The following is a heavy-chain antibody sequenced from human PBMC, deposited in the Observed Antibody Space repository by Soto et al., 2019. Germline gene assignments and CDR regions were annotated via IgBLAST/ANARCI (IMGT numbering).Heavy chain of an antibody. V-gene: IGHV1-8*01. CDR3: ARRAETNGWNGFGADKYYFDF. D-gene: IGHD1-1*01. Sequence: QVQLVQSGAEVRKPGASVKVSCEASGYTFTSYDIYWVRQATGQGLEWMGWMNPNTGNSAYAQKFQGRVTVTSDTSLNTVHMELNSLRSEDTAVYYCARRAETNGWNGFGADKYYFDFWGQGTLVTVSS. J-gene: IGHJ4*02. CDR1: GYTFTSYD. CDR2: MNPNTGNS.